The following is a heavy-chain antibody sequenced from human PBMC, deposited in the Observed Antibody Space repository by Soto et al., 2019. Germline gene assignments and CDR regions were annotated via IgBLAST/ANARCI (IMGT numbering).Heavy chain of an antibody. CDR2: ISSNGGST. CDR1: GFTFSSYA. Sequence: GGSLRLSCSASGFTFSSYAMHWVRQAPGKGLEYVSAISSNGGSTYYADSVKGRFTISRDNSKNTLYLQMSSLRAEDTAVYYCVKSSRRSSSSYSYWGQGTLVTVSS. CDR3: VKSSRRSSSSYSY. V-gene: IGHV3-64D*06. D-gene: IGHD6-6*01. J-gene: IGHJ4*02.